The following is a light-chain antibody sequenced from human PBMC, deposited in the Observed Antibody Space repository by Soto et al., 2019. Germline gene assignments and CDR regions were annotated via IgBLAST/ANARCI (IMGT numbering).Light chain of an antibody. CDR1: KSIDTA. Sequence: DIPMTQSPSTLSASVGDRVTITCRASKSIDTALAWYQQKPGKAPNLLIYRASNLESGVPSRFSGSGSGTEFTLAISSLQPDDFATYYCQQYGRLLTFGQGTKLELK. CDR2: RAS. J-gene: IGKJ2*01. CDR3: QQYGRLLT. V-gene: IGKV1-5*03.